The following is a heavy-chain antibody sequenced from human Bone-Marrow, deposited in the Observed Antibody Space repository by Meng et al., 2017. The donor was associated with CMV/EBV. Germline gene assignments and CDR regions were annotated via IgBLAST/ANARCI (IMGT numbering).Heavy chain of an antibody. D-gene: IGHD1-7*01. CDR2: IKQDGSEK. Sequence: GEAPMTSRAASGFTFSSYWMSWVRQAPGKGMAWVANIKQDGSEKYYVGVVKGRFTISRDNAKNSLFLQMNSLRAEDTVVYYRVRDRLELQVSYYYGMDVWGQGTTVTVSS. J-gene: IGHJ6*02. V-gene: IGHV3-7*01. CDR1: GFTFSSYW. CDR3: VRDRLELQVSYYYGMDV.